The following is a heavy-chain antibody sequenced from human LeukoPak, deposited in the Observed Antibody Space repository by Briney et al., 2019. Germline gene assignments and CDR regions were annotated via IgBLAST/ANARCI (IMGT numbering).Heavy chain of an antibody. CDR3: ARDAPFKHCSSTSCSGFDY. Sequence: ASVKVSCKASGYTFTSYYMHWVRQAPGQGLEWMGIINPSGGSTSYAQKFQGRVTMTRDTSTSTVYMELSSLRSEDTAVYYCARDAPFKHCSSTSCSGFDYWSQGTLVTVSS. V-gene: IGHV1-46*03. CDR1: GYTFTSYY. CDR2: INPSGGST. D-gene: IGHD2-2*01. J-gene: IGHJ4*02.